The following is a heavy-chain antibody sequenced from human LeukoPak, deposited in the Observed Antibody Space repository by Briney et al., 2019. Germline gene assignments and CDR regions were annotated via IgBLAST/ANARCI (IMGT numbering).Heavy chain of an antibody. CDR3: ARSLYSGYDYYFDY. V-gene: IGHV1-2*02. D-gene: IGHD5-12*01. CDR1: GYTFTGYY. J-gene: IGHJ4*02. Sequence: GASVKVSCKASGYTFTGYYMHWVRQAPGQGLEWMGWINPNSGGTNYAQKFQGRVTMTRDTSISTAYMELSRLRSDDTAVYYCARSLYSGYDYYFDYWGQGTLVTVSS. CDR2: INPNSGGT.